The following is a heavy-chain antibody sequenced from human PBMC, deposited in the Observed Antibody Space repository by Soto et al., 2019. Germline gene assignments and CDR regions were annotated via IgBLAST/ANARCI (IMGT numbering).Heavy chain of an antibody. CDR3: AKRGDYYDSSGYYQTLYYGMDV. D-gene: IGHD3-22*01. CDR1: GYTFTGYY. V-gene: IGHV1-2*02. J-gene: IGHJ6*02. CDR2: INPNSGGT. Sequence: GASVKVSCKASGYTFTGYYMHWVRQAPGQGLEWMGWINPNSGGTNYAQKFQGRVTMTRDTSISTAYMELSRLRSDDTAVYYCAKRGDYYDSSGYYQTLYYGMDVWGQGTTVTVSS.